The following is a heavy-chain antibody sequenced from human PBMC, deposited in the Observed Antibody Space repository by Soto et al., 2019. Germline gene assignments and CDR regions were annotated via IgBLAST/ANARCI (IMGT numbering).Heavy chain of an antibody. CDR3: AKARPQDYDISTGYSPYGMDV. Sequence: GGSLRLSCAASGFTFSSYGMHWVRQAPGKGLEWVAVISYDGSNKYYADSVKGRFTISRDNSKNTLYLQMNSLRAEDTAVYYCAKARPQDYDISTGYSPYGMDVWGQGTTVTVSS. D-gene: IGHD3-9*01. J-gene: IGHJ6*02. CDR2: ISYDGSNK. CDR1: GFTFSSYG. V-gene: IGHV3-30*18.